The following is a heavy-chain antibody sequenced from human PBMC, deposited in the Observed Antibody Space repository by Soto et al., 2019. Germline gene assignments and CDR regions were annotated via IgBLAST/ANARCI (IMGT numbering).Heavy chain of an antibody. D-gene: IGHD3-9*01. CDR1: GFTFSSYW. V-gene: IGHV3-7*01. Sequence: GGSLRLSCAASGFTFSSYWMSWVRQAPGKGLEWVANIKQDGSEKYYVDSVKGRFTISRDNAKNSLYLQMNSLRAEDTAVYYCARDREHYDILTGYYRVGFDYWGQGTLVTVSS. CDR3: ARDREHYDILTGYYRVGFDY. J-gene: IGHJ4*02. CDR2: IKQDGSEK.